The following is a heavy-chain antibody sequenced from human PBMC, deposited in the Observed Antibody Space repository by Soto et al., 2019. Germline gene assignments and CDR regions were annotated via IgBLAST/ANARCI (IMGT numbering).Heavy chain of an antibody. CDR3: VREGRSSYWYDCSFVL. V-gene: IGHV3-13*04. D-gene: IGHD6-19*01. CDR1: GFTFSSSD. J-gene: IGHJ2*01. CDR2: IGAGGDT. Sequence: EVQLVESGGGLVQPGGSLRLSCAASGFTFSSSDMHWVRQGTGKFLEWVSDIGAGGDTYYPDSLKGRFNISRENAKTSLFLHMNRLGAGDNAVYYCVREGRSSYWYDCSFVLWGRGTLVTVSS.